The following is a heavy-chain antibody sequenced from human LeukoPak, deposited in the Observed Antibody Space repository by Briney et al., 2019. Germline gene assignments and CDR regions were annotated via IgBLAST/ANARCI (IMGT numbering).Heavy chain of an antibody. CDR1: GFTFSSYW. Sequence: GGSLRLSCAASGFTFSSYWMHWVRQAPGKGLVWVSRINSDGSSTSYADSVKGRFTISRDNAKNTLYLQMNSLRAEDTAVYYSATLPSRQWLVPGGDYWGQGTLVTVSS. V-gene: IGHV3-74*01. CDR3: ATLPSRQWLVPGGDY. CDR2: INSDGSST. J-gene: IGHJ4*02. D-gene: IGHD6-19*01.